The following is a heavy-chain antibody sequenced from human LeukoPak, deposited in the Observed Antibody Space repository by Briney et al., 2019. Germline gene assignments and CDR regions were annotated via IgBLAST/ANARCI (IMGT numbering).Heavy chain of an antibody. CDR1: GGSISNSNYY. J-gene: IGHJ4*02. Sequence: SETLSLTCTVSGGSISNSNYYWGWIRQPPGKGLEWFGSFTYGGGTYYNPSLKSRVTISVDTSKNQFALKVTSVTAADTAVYYCARRSSNPVGAIDYWGQGTLVIVSS. D-gene: IGHD1-26*01. CDR3: ARRSSNPVGAIDY. CDR2: FTYGGGT. V-gene: IGHV4-39*01.